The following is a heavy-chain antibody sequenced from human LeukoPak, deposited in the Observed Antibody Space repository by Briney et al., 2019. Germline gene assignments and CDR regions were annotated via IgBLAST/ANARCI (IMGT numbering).Heavy chain of an antibody. CDR3: ARVRPDYGDYTYDY. Sequence: SETLSLTCTVSGGSISSYYWSWIRQPPGKGLEWIGYIYYSGSTNYNPSLKSRVTISVDTSKSQFSLKLSSVTAADTAVYYCARVRPDYGDYTYDYWGQGTLVTVSS. J-gene: IGHJ4*02. CDR2: IYYSGST. D-gene: IGHD4-17*01. CDR1: GGSISSYY. V-gene: IGHV4-59*01.